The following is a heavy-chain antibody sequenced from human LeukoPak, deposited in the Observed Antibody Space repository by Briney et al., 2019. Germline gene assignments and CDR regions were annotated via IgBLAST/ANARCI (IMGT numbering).Heavy chain of an antibody. J-gene: IGHJ4*02. Sequence: SGGSLRLSCAASGFTFSSYSMNWVRQAPGKGLEWVSSISSSSSYIYYADSVKGRFTISRDNAKNSLYLQMNSLRAEDTAVYYCARAYSSSWYGGFDYWGQGTLVTVSS. CDR3: ARAYSSSWYGGFDY. CDR1: GFTFSSYS. CDR2: ISSSSSYI. V-gene: IGHV3-21*01. D-gene: IGHD6-13*01.